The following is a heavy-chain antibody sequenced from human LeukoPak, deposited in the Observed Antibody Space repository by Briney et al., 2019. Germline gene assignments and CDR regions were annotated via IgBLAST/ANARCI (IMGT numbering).Heavy chain of an antibody. V-gene: IGHV4-30-2*01. CDR3: ARQWGGYSYGLPGCFDY. Sequence: PSQTLSLTCTVSGGSISSGGYYWSWIRQPPGKGLEGIGYIYHSGSTYYNPSLKSRVTISVDTSKNQFSLKLSSVTAADTAVYYCARQWGGYSYGLPGCFDYWGQGTLVTVSS. D-gene: IGHD5-18*01. CDR1: GGSISSGGYY. J-gene: IGHJ4*02. CDR2: IYHSGST.